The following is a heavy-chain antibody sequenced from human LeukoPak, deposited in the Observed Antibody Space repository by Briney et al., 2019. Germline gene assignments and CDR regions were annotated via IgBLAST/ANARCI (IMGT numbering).Heavy chain of an antibody. Sequence: GGSLRLSCAASGFMFSSNWMSWVRQAPGKGLEWVANIKQDGSDKYYLDSVKGRFTISRDNAKNSLYQQMNSLRAEDTAVYYCARAGDFYDYVWGSYRSLPRLDYWGQGTLVTVSS. CDR1: GFMFSSNW. CDR3: ARAGDFYDYVWGSYRSLPRLDY. V-gene: IGHV3-7*03. J-gene: IGHJ4*02. D-gene: IGHD3-16*02. CDR2: IKQDGSDK.